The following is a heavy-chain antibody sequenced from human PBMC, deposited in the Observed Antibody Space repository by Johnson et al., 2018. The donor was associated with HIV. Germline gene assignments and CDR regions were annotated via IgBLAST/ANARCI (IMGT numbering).Heavy chain of an antibody. D-gene: IGHD3-10*01. CDR3: ARDSGVPGNDAFDI. V-gene: IGHV3-66*01. CDR1: GFTFSSYA. J-gene: IGHJ3*02. Sequence: EQLVESGGGLVQPGGSLRLSCAASGFTFSSYAMSWVRPAPGKGLEWVSVIYSGGSTYYADSAKGRFTISRDNSKNTLYLQLSSLRSEDTAVYYCARDSGVPGNDAFDIWGQGTMVTVSS. CDR2: IYSGGST.